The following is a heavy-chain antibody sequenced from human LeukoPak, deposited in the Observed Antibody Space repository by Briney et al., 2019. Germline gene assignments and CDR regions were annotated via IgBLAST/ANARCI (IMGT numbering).Heavy chain of an antibody. CDR3: LTILEATIDAFDI. Sequence: QPGGSLRLSCVASGFTFRKYWLHWVRQAPGKGLEWVSRINPDDESTSYADSVRGRFTISRDNAKNTLYLQMSSLRAEDTAVYYCLTILEATIDAFDIWGQGTMVTVSS. J-gene: IGHJ3*02. CDR2: INPDDEST. CDR1: GFTFRKYW. D-gene: IGHD1-26*01. V-gene: IGHV3-74*01.